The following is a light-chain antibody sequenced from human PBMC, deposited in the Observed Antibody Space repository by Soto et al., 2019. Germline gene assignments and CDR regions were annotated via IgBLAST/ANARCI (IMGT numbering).Light chain of an antibody. Sequence: QSALTQPPSVSAAPGQKVTISCSGSSSNIGNNYVSRYQQLPGTAPKLLIYENNKRPSGIPDRFSGSKSGTSATLGITGLQTGDEADYYCGTWDSSLSAFYVFGTGTRSPS. CDR3: GTWDSSLSAFYV. J-gene: IGLJ1*01. CDR1: SSNIGNNY. V-gene: IGLV1-51*02. CDR2: ENN.